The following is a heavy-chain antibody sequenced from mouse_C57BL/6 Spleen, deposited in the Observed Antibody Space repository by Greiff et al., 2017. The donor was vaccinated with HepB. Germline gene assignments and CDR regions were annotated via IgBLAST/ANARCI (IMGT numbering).Heavy chain of an antibody. CDR1: GFTFSSYA. CDR2: ISDGGSYT. Sequence: EVKLVESGGGLVKPGGSLKLSCAASGFTFSSYAMSWVRQTPEKRLEWVATISDGGSYTYYPDNVKGRFTISRDNAKNNLYLQMSHLKSEDTAMYYCARGGVKGAFDYWGQGTTLTVSS. CDR3: ARGGVKGAFDY. J-gene: IGHJ2*01. D-gene: IGHD2-2*01. V-gene: IGHV5-4*03.